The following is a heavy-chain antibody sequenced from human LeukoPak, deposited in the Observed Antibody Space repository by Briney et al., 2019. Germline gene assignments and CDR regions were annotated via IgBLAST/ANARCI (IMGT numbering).Heavy chain of an antibody. Sequence: PSETLSLTCTVSGDSFSTYYWSWIRQPPGKGLEWIGYISYSGRTNYSPSLGSRVTLSLDTSKSQFSLKLSSVTAADTAFYYCARGSHYGSGRLFDYWGQGTLVTVSS. D-gene: IGHD3-10*01. CDR3: ARGSHYGSGRLFDY. CDR2: ISYSGRT. J-gene: IGHJ4*02. CDR1: GDSFSTYY. V-gene: IGHV4-59*01.